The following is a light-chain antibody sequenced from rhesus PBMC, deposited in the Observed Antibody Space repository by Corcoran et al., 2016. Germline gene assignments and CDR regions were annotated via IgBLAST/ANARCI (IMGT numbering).Light chain of an antibody. CDR2: YAN. V-gene: IGKV1-32*02. CDR3: QQGNSNPRT. CDR1: QGISSY. J-gene: IGKJ1*01. Sequence: DIQMSQSPSSLSASVGDRVTITCRASQGISSYLNWYQQKPGTTPKLLIFYANSLASGVPSRFSGSGSGTEFTLTISSLQPEDFATYYCQQGNSNPRTFGQGTKVEIK.